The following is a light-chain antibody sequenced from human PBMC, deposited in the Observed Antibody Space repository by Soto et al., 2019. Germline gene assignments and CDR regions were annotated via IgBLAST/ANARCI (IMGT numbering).Light chain of an antibody. Sequence: EIVMTQSPDTLSVSPGERATLSCRASQSISTNLAWYQQKPGQAPRLLMYGASTRATGIPARFSGSGSATEFTLTISSLQSEDFAVYYCQQYNKWPPWTVGQGTKVDSK. CDR1: QSISTN. CDR3: QQYNKWPPWT. J-gene: IGKJ1*01. CDR2: GAS. V-gene: IGKV3-15*01.